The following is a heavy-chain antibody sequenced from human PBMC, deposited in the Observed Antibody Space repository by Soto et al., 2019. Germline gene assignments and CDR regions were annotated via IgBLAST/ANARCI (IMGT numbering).Heavy chain of an antibody. Sequence: GGSLRLSCAASGFTFSSYAMHWVRQAPGKGLEWVAVISYDGSNKYYADSVKGRFTISRDNSKNTLYLQMNSLRAEDTAVYYCARDGSEMATIKAAFDIWGQGTMVTVSS. V-gene: IGHV3-30*04. J-gene: IGHJ3*02. D-gene: IGHD5-12*01. CDR2: ISYDGSNK. CDR3: ARDGSEMATIKAAFDI. CDR1: GFTFSSYA.